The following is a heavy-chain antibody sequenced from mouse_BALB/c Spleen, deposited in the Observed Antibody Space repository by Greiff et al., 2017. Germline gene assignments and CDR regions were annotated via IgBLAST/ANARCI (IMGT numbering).Heavy chain of an antibody. CDR1: GYSITSDYA. Sequence: EVQRVESGPGLVKPSQSLSLTCTVTGYSITSDYAWNWIRQFPGNKLEWMGYISYSGSTSYNPSLKSRISITRDTSKNQFFLQLNSVTTEDTATYYCARGITTGYFDVWGAGTTVTVSS. D-gene: IGHD2-4*01. CDR3: ARGITTGYFDV. V-gene: IGHV3-2*02. CDR2: ISYSGST. J-gene: IGHJ1*01.